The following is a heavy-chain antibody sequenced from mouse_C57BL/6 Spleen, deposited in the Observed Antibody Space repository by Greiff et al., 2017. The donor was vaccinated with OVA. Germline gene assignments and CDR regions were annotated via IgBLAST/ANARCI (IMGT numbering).Heavy chain of an antibody. CDR3: ARITTVPHWYFDV. Sequence: VQLQQPGAELVKPGASVKMSCKASGYTFTSYWITWVKQRPGQGLEWIGDIYPGSGSTNYNEKFKSKATLTVDTSSSTAYMQLSSLTSEDSAVYYCARITTVPHWYFDVWGTGTTVTVSS. D-gene: IGHD1-1*01. CDR2: IYPGSGST. V-gene: IGHV1-55*01. J-gene: IGHJ1*03. CDR1: GYTFTSYW.